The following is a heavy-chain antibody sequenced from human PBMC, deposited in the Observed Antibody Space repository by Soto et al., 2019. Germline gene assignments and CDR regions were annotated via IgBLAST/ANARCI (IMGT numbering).Heavy chain of an antibody. J-gene: IGHJ6*03. CDR2: IYPGDSDT. D-gene: IGHD2-15*01. CDR3: ARHLVVVAAAPSYYYYYMDV. V-gene: IGHV5-51*01. Sequence: PGESLKISCKGSGYSFTSYWIGWVRQMPGKGLEWMGIIYPGDSDTRYSPSFQGQVTISADKSISTAYLQWSSLKASDTAMYYCARHLVVVAAAPSYYYYYMDVWGKGTTVTVSS. CDR1: GYSFTSYW.